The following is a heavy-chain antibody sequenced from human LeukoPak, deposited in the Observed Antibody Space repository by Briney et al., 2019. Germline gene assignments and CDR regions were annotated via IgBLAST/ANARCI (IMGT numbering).Heavy chain of an antibody. CDR1: GFTFSSYG. D-gene: IGHD3-22*01. CDR2: IRYDGSNK. J-gene: IGHJ4*02. V-gene: IGHV3-30*02. Sequence: GGSLRLSCAASGFTFSSYGMHWVRQAPGKGLEWVAFIRYDGSNKYYADSVKGRFTISRDNSKNTLYLQMNSLRAEDTAVYYCAKNLYYHDSSGHLFDYWDQGTLVTVSS. CDR3: AKNLYYHDSSGHLFDY.